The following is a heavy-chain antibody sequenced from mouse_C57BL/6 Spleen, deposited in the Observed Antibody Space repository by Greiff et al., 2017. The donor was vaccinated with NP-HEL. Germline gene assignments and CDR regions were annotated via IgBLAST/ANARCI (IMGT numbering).Heavy chain of an antibody. D-gene: IGHD4-1*01. CDR2: IYPGSGST. J-gene: IGHJ4*01. CDR3: ARWDGYYAMDY. V-gene: IGHV1-55*01. Sequence: VQLQQPGAELVKPGASVKMSCKASGYTFTSYWITWVKQRPGQGLEWIGEIYPGSGSTNYNEKFKSKATLTVDTSSSTAYMQLSSLTSEDSAVYYCARWDGYYAMDYWGQGTSVTVSS. CDR1: GYTFTSYW.